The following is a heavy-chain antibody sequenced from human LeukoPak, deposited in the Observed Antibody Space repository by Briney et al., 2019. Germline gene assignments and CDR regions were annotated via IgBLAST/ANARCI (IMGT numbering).Heavy chain of an antibody. CDR3: AQSIKTGVLNSDLWTGH. CDR2: LRYDGKGK. D-gene: IGHD3/OR15-3a*01. CDR1: GFIFSNYG. Sequence: GGSLRLSCAASGFIFSNYGMHWVRQAPGKGLEWVAFLRYDGKGKVYTDSVKGRFTISRDNAKNTVDLEMNSLRDEDTAVYYCAQSIKTGVLNSDLWTGHWGQGTLVTVSS. V-gene: IGHV3-30*02. J-gene: IGHJ4*02.